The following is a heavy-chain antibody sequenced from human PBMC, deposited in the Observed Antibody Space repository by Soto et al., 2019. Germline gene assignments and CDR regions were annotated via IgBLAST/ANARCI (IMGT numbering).Heavy chain of an antibody. V-gene: IGHV4-59*01. J-gene: IGHJ6*03. D-gene: IGHD3-16*02. CDR2: IYYSGIT. Sequence: SETLSLTCTVSGGSISSYYWSRIRQPPGKGVEWIGYIYYSGITNYNTSLKSRVNISVDTSKNQFSLKLSSVTSADTAVYYCAREIVSLLFIDVWGKGTTVTVSS. CDR3: AREIVSLLFIDV. CDR1: GGSISSYY.